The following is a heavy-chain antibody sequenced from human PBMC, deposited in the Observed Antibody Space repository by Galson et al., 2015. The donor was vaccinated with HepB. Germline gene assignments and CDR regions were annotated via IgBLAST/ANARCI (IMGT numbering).Heavy chain of an antibody. CDR2: IYHSGST. CDR1: GGSISSSNW. CDR3: ARVGSLTQREQWLVRRYYYYGMDV. D-gene: IGHD6-19*01. Sequence: ETLSLTCAVSGGSISSSNWWRWVRQPPGKGLEWIGEIYHSGSTNYNPSLKSRVTISVDKTKNQFSLKLSSVTAADTAVYYCARVGSLTQREQWLVRRYYYYGMDVWGQGTTVTVSS. V-gene: IGHV4-4*02. J-gene: IGHJ6*02.